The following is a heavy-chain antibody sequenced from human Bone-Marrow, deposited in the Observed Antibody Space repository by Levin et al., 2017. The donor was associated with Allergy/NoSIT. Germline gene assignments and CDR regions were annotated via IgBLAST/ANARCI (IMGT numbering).Heavy chain of an antibody. J-gene: IGHJ1*01. Sequence: TSSETLSLTCAVSGYSISSGYYWGWIRQPPGKGLEWIGSIYHSGSTYYNPSLKSRVTISVDTSKNQFSLKLSSVTAADTAVYYCARLGYCSSTSCTRHPFQHWGQGTLVTVSS. D-gene: IGHD2-2*01. CDR1: GYSISSGYY. CDR3: ARLGYCSSTSCTRHPFQH. V-gene: IGHV4-38-2*01. CDR2: IYHSGST.